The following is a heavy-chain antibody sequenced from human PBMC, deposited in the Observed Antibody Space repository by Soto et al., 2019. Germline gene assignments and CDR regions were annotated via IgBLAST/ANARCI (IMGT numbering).Heavy chain of an antibody. CDR3: ARDRIIGTSYSDY. V-gene: IGHV4-4*07. D-gene: IGHD1-7*01. CDR2: IHSSGTT. CDR1: SGSINSFY. Sequence: LSLTCTVSSGSINSFYWSWIRQPAGKGLEWIGRIHSSGTTNYNPSLKSRVTTSVDTSKNQFSLKLTSVTAADTAVYYCARDRIIGTSYSDYWGQGILVTVSS. J-gene: IGHJ4*02.